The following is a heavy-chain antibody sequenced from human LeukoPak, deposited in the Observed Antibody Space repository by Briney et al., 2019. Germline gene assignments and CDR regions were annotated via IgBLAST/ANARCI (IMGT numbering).Heavy chain of an antibody. CDR3: ASHHDFSVGWFDP. CDR1: GFTFSSYS. J-gene: IGHJ5*02. CDR2: ISSSSSYI. V-gene: IGHV3-21*01. Sequence: GGSLRLSCAASGFTFSSYSMNWVRQAPGKGLEWVSSISSSSSYIYYADSVKGRFTISRDNAKNSLYLQMNSLRAEDTAVYYCASHHDFSVGWFDPWGQGTLVTVSS. D-gene: IGHD3-3*01.